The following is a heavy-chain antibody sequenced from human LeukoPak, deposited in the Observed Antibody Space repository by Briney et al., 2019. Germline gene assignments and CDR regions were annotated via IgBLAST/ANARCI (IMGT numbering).Heavy chain of an antibody. CDR1: GFTFSDYY. J-gene: IGHJ6*03. Sequence: GGSLRLSCAASGFTFSDYYMSWIRQAPGKVLDLVSYISSSGSTIYYADSVKGRFTISRDNAKDSLYLQMNSLRAEDTAVYYCTSGIAAAGSSYYYYMDVWGKGTTVTVSS. V-gene: IGHV3-11*01. D-gene: IGHD6-13*01. CDR3: TSGIAAAGSSYYYYMDV. CDR2: ISSSGSTI.